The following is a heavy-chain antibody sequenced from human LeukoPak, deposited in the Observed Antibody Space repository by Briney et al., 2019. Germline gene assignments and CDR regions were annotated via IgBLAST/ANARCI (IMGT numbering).Heavy chain of an antibody. CDR2: IIPILGIA. D-gene: IGHD3-10*01. CDR1: GGTFSSYA. Sequence: SVXXSCKASGGTFSSYAISWVRXAPGQGLEWMGRIIPILGIANYAQKFQGRVTITADKSTSTAYMELSSLRSEDTAVYYCARDASVGSYYDYWGQGTLVTVSS. J-gene: IGHJ4*02. V-gene: IGHV1-69*04. CDR3: ARDASVGSYYDY.